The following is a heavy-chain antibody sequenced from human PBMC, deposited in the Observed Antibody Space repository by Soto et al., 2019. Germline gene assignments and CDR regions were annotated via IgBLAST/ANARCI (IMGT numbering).Heavy chain of an antibody. CDR3: ARDRKGLYCGGDCYSDWYFDL. J-gene: IGHJ2*01. CDR2: IIPIFGTA. D-gene: IGHD2-21*02. V-gene: IGHV1-69*12. CDR1: GGTFSSYA. Sequence: QVQLVQSGAEVKKPGSSVKVSCKASGGTFSSYAISWVRQAPGQGLEWMGGIIPIFGTANYAQKFQGRVTITADESTRTAYMELSILRSEDTAVYYCARDRKGLYCGGDCYSDWYFDLWGRGTLVTVSS.